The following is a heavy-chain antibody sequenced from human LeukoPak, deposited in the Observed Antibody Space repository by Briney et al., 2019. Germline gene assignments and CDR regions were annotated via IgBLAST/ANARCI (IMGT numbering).Heavy chain of an antibody. D-gene: IGHD5-18*01. CDR1: GFTFSSYA. CDR2: ISGSGGST. V-gene: IGHV3-23*01. J-gene: IGHJ4*02. CDR3: ARKRLGQLWLYYFDY. Sequence: GGSLRLSCAASGFTFSSYAMSWVRQAPGKGLEWVSAISGSGGSTYYADSVKGRFTISRDNSKNTLYLQMNSLRAEDTAVYYCARKRLGQLWLYYFDYWGQGTLVTVSS.